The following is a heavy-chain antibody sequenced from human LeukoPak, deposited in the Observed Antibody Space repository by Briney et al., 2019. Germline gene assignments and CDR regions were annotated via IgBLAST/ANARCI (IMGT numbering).Heavy chain of an antibody. Sequence: SQTLSLTCAVSGGSISSGGYSWSWIRQPPGKGLEWIGYIYHSGSTYYNPSLKSRVTISVDRPKNQFSLKLSSVTAADTAVHYCARGYLGVLSYWGQGTLVTVSS. D-gene: IGHD3-16*01. CDR2: IYHSGST. J-gene: IGHJ4*02. CDR1: GGSISSGGYS. CDR3: ARGYLGVLSY. V-gene: IGHV4-30-2*01.